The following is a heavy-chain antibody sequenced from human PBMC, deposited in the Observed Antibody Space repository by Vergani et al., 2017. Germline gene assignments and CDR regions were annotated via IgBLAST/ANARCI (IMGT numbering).Heavy chain of an antibody. V-gene: IGHV4-39*01. D-gene: IGHD3-16*01. CDR1: GDSIISRSYY. J-gene: IGHJ2*01. CDR2: IYNSGNG. CDR3: ASGKYYADSTSHFRGRYFDV. Sequence: QMQLQESGPGLVKASETLSLTFTVSGDSIISRSYYWGWIRQPPGKGLEWIGSIYNSGNGDSSSSLKRRVTISADTSKNQFSLRLTSVTAADTAVYYCASGKYYADSTSHFRGRYFDVWGRGTLVTVPS.